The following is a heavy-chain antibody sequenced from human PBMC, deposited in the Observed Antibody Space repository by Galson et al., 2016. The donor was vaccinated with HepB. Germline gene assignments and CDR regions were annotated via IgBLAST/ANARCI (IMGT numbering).Heavy chain of an antibody. CDR1: GFTLGSYS. CDR2: ITHTTNTI. D-gene: IGHD5-24*01. Sequence: SLRHPCGASGFTLGSYSMNWVRQAPGKGLEWVSHITHTTNTIYYADSVKGRFTISRDNAKNAVYLQMNSLRDEETAVYYCARDGGGGYNLDYWGQGTLVTVSS. V-gene: IGHV3-48*02. CDR3: ARDGGGGYNLDY. J-gene: IGHJ4*02.